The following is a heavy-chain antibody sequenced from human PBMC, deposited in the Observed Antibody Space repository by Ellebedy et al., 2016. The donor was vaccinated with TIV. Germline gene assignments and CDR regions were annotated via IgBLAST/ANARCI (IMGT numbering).Heavy chain of an antibody. D-gene: IGHD3-22*01. CDR1: GFTFSSYW. Sequence: GESLKISXAASGFTFSSYWMSWVRQAPGKGLEWVSVIYTGGSTYYADSVKGRFTISRDTSKNTLYLQMNSLRVDDTAVYYCARDRGGDSSGYHDYWGQGTLVTVSS. CDR3: ARDRGGDSSGYHDY. V-gene: IGHV3-66*01. CDR2: IYTGGST. J-gene: IGHJ4*02.